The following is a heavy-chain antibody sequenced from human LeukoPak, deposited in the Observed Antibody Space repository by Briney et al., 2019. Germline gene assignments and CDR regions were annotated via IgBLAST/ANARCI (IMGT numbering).Heavy chain of an antibody. CDR3: ARDRPNHPYYYYGVDV. Sequence: GGSLRLSCAASGFTFSDYYMSWIRQAPGKGLEWVSYISSSGSTIYYADSVKGRFTISRDNAKNSLYLQMNSLRAEDTAVYYCARDRPNHPYYYYGVDVWGQGTTVTVSS. CDR2: ISSSGSTI. V-gene: IGHV3-11*01. D-gene: IGHD1-14*01. J-gene: IGHJ6*02. CDR1: GFTFSDYY.